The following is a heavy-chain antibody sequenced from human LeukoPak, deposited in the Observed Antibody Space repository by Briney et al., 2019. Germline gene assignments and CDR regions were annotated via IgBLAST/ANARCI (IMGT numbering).Heavy chain of an antibody. D-gene: IGHD6-19*01. CDR3: ARTRYNSGGGDY. J-gene: IGHJ4*02. V-gene: IGHV3-33*08. CDR2: IWYDGTNK. Sequence: GGSLRLSCAASGFTVNSNYMTWVRQAPGKGLEWVAVIWYDGTNKYYADSVEGRFTISRDNSKNTLYLQMNSLRAEDTAVYYCARTRYNSGGGDYWGQGTPVTVSP. CDR1: GFTVNSNY.